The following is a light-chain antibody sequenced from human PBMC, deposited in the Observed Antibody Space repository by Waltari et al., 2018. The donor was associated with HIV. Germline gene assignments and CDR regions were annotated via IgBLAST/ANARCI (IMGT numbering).Light chain of an antibody. Sequence: QSVLTQPPSASATPGQRVTISCSGTRSNIGSNFGFWYQQFPGTAPKFLMYKNNKRLSGVPDRLSGSKSGASASLAISSLRSEDEAVYYCAAWDDSLRGHVVFGGGTNLTV. CDR2: KNN. CDR1: RSNIGSNF. CDR3: AAWDDSLRGHVV. V-gene: IGLV1-47*01. J-gene: IGLJ2*01.